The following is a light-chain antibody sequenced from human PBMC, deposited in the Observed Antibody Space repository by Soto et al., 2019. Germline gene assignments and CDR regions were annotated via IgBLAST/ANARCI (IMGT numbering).Light chain of an antibody. CDR1: QSVSSSY. CDR3: QQYATSPP. Sequence: STQSPGTVPWSAGEGATLSGRASQSVSSSYLAWYQQNVGQAPRLLIYDASTRATGIPDRFSGSGSGTAFTLTVSRLEPEDFAVYYCQQYATSPPFGQGTKVDIK. CDR2: DAS. V-gene: IGKV3-20*01. J-gene: IGKJ2*01.